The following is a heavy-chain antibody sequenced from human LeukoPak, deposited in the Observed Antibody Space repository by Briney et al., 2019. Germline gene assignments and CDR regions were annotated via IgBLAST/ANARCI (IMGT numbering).Heavy chain of an antibody. CDR2: IYTSGST. CDR3: SRAPTTVTTNFDY. CDR1: GGSISSYY. J-gene: IGHJ4*02. Sequence: PSETLSLTCTVSGGSISSYYWSWIRQPAGKGLEWIGRIYTSGSTNYNPSLKSRVTISADKSKNQFSLKLSSVTAADTAVYYCSRAPTTVTTNFDYWGQGTLVTVSS. V-gene: IGHV4-4*07. D-gene: IGHD4-17*01.